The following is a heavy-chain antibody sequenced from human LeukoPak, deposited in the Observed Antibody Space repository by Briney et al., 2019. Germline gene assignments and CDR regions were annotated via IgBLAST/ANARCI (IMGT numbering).Heavy chain of an antibody. Sequence: SQTLSLTCTVSGDSISNGDYYWTWIRQPPGKGLEWIGYIYRGGTTFYNPSLRSRVAISLDRSRDQFSLNLTSVTAADTAVYYCARNRGLVAAYSQHWGQGTLVTVSS. CDR2: IYRGGTT. CDR1: GDSISNGDYY. J-gene: IGHJ1*01. V-gene: IGHV4-30-2*01. D-gene: IGHD6-25*01. CDR3: ARNRGLVAAYSQH.